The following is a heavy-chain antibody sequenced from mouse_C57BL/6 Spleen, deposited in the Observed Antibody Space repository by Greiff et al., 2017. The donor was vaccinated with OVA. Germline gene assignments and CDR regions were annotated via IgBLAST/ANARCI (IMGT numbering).Heavy chain of an antibody. J-gene: IGHJ4*01. Sequence: DVMLVESGGDLVKPGGSLKLSCAASGFTFSSYGMSWVRQTPDKRLERVATISSGGSYTYYPDSVKGRFTISRDNAKNTLYLQMSSLKSEDTAMYYCARHDSSGPYYAMDYWGQGTSVTVSS. V-gene: IGHV5-6*02. CDR1: GFTFSSYG. D-gene: IGHD3-2*02. CDR2: ISSGGSYT. CDR3: ARHDSSGPYYAMDY.